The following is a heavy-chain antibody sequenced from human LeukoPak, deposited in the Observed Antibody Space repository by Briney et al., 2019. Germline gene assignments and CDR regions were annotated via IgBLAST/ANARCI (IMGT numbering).Heavy chain of an antibody. D-gene: IGHD2-15*01. CDR2: XKQDGSQT. CDR3: ARLYCSGATCYANLDY. Sequence: GGSLSLSCAASGFIFSTYXMSWVRQAPGKXXEXXXXXKQDGSQTYYVDSVRGRFTISRDNAKNSLYLQMNSLTAEDTAVYYCARLYCSGATCYANLDYWGQGTLVAVSS. V-gene: IGHV3-7*04. CDR1: GFIFSTYX. J-gene: IGHJ4*02.